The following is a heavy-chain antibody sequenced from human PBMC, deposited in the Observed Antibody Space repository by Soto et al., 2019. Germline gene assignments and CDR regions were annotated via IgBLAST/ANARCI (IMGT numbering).Heavy chain of an antibody. Sequence: SETLSLTCAVSGYSIRSGYFWGWIRQPPGKGLEWIGYIYHSGTAEYNPSLKSRVTLSVDTSKSQFSLKMSSVTAADTAVYYCARDRAIISAPTKEYVFEIWGQGTMVTVSS. D-gene: IGHD5-12*01. V-gene: IGHV4-38-2*02. J-gene: IGHJ3*02. CDR2: IYHSGTA. CDR3: ARDRAIISAPTKEYVFEI. CDR1: GYSIRSGYF.